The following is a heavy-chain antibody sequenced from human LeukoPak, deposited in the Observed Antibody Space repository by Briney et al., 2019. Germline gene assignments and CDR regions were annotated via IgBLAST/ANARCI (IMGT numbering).Heavy chain of an antibody. D-gene: IGHD5-12*01. CDR3: ARQEAVATIARRRYYYYMDV. V-gene: IGHV4-39*01. CDR1: GGSISSYY. CDR2: IYYSGST. Sequence: SETLSLTCTVSGGSISSYYWGWIRQPPGKGLEWIGSIYYSGSTYYNPSLKSRVTISVDTSKNQFSLKLSSVTAADTAVYYCARQEAVATIARRRYYYYMDVWGKGTTVTVSS. J-gene: IGHJ6*03.